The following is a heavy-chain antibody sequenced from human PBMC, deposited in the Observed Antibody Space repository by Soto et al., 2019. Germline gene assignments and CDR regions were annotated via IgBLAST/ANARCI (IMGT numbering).Heavy chain of an antibody. CDR3: ASKYFDRPHMDV. CDR1: GYTFTGYY. V-gene: IGHV1-2*04. Sequence: ASVKVSCKASGYTFTGYYMHWVRQAPGQGLEWTGWINPNSGGTNYAQKFQGWVTMTRDTSISTAYMELSSLRSEDTAVYYCASKYFDRPHMDVWGQGTTVTVSS. CDR2: INPNSGGT. D-gene: IGHD3-9*01. J-gene: IGHJ6*02.